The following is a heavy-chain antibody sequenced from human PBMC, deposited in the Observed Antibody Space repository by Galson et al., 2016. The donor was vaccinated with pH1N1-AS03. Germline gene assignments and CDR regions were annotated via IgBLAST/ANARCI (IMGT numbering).Heavy chain of an antibody. CDR3: ARDPRGHCTSATCPTTYYVGMDV. J-gene: IGHJ6*02. D-gene: IGHD2-8*01. CDR1: GYIFTGFY. V-gene: IGHV1-2*04. CDR2: INTDSGVT. Sequence: SVKVSCKASGYIFTGFYVHWVRQTPGQGLEWMGWINTDSGVTNYAQKFEAWVTMTRDTSVSTAYMELYGLKSDDTAVYYCARDPRGHCTSATCPTTYYVGMDVWGQGTTVIVSS.